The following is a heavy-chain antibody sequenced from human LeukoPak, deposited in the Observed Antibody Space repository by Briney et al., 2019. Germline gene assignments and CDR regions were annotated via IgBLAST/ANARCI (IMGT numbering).Heavy chain of an antibody. CDR3: ARGERTAMAYYFDY. Sequence: SETLSLTCAVYGGSFSGYYWSWIRPPPGKGLEWIGEINHSGSTNYNPSLKSRVTISVDTSKNQFSLKLSSVTAADTAVYYCARGERTAMAYYFDYWGQGTLVTVSS. J-gene: IGHJ4*02. D-gene: IGHD5-18*01. CDR2: INHSGST. V-gene: IGHV4-34*01. CDR1: GGSFSGYY.